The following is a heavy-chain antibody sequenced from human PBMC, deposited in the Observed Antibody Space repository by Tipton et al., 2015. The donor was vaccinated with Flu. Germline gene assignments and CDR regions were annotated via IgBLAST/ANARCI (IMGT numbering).Heavy chain of an antibody. CDR2: IYYSGST. V-gene: IGHV4-59*01. CDR3: ARGGMEGSGYFQH. Sequence: GLVKPSETLSLTCTVSGGSISSYYWSWIRQPPGKGLEWIGYIYYSGSTNYNPSLKSRVTISVDTSKNQFSLKLSSVTAADTAVYYCARGGMEGSGYFQHWGQGTLVTVSS. J-gene: IGHJ1*01. D-gene: IGHD6-19*01. CDR1: GGSISSYY.